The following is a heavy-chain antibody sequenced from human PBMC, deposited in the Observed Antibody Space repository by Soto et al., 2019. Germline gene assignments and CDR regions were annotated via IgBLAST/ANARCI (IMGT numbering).Heavy chain of an antibody. D-gene: IGHD3-3*01. Sequence: QAQLVQAGAEVKKPGASVKVSCNAAGYSFTSYDINWVRQAPGQGLGWLGWMDPNSGSTGYAQNFQGRVTMTRNISINTAHMELSSLRSEDTAVYYCARERKFDFWRKGLDVWGQGTTVTVSS. CDR3: ARERKFDFWRKGLDV. J-gene: IGHJ6*02. CDR1: GYSFTSYD. CDR2: MDPNSGST. V-gene: IGHV1-8*01.